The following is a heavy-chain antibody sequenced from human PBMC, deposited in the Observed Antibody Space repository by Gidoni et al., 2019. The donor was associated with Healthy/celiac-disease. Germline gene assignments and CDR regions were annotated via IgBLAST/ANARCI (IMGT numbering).Heavy chain of an antibody. CDR1: GFTFSSYA. V-gene: IGHV3-23*01. CDR3: AKDLAARFGLYYYYYMDV. CDR2: ISGSGGST. D-gene: IGHD6-6*01. J-gene: IGHJ6*03. Sequence: EVQLLESGGGLVQPGGSLRLSCAASGFTFSSYAMSWVRQAPGKGLEWVSAISGSGGSTYYADSVKGRFTISRDNSKNTLYLQMNSLRAEDTAVYYCAKDLAARFGLYYYYYMDVWGKGTTVTVSS.